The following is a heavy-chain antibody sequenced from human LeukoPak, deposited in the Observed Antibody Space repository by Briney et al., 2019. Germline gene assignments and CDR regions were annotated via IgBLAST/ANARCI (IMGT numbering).Heavy chain of an antibody. CDR1: GGSISSYY. CDR3: ARDRLLWFGESLYYYYGMDV. D-gene: IGHD3-10*01. J-gene: IGHJ6*04. Sequence: SETLSLTCTVSGGSISSYYWSWIRQPAGKGLEWIGRIYTSGSTYYNPSLKSRVTISVDTSKNQFSLKLSSVTAADTAVYYCARDRLLWFGESLYYYYGMDVWGKGTTVTVSS. V-gene: IGHV4-4*07. CDR2: IYTSGST.